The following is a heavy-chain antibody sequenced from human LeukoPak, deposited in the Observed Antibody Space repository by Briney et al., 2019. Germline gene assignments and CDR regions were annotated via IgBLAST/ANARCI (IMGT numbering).Heavy chain of an antibody. Sequence: GGSLRLSWAATGFTFSNYGMHWVRQAPGKGLEWVAVVSFGDGSTRNYADSVKGRFTISRDNSQNTLYLQMNNLRAEDTAVYYCAKSPYYDFWPFDYWGQGTLVTVSS. J-gene: IGHJ4*02. D-gene: IGHD3-3*01. CDR1: GFTFSNYG. V-gene: IGHV3-33*06. CDR3: AKSPYYDFWPFDY. CDR2: VSFGDGSTR.